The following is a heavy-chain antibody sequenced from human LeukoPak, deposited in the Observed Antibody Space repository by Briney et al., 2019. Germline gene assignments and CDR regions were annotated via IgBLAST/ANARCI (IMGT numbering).Heavy chain of an antibody. J-gene: IGHJ4*02. CDR1: GYSISSGYY. V-gene: IGHV4-38-2*02. CDR2: IYHSGST. D-gene: IGHD6-13*01. Sequence: SETLSLTCTVSGYSISSGYYWGWIRQPPGKGLEWIGSIYHSGSTYYNPSLRSRVAISVDTSKNQFSLKLSSVTAADTAVYYCARDLDLGSSWHSFDYWGQGPVVTVSS. CDR3: ARDLDLGSSWHSFDY.